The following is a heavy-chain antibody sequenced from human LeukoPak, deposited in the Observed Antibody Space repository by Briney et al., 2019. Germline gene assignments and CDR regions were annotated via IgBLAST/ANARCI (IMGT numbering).Heavy chain of an antibody. CDR1: GGSISSYY. CDR2: IYYSGST. Sequence: SETLSLTCTVSGGSISSYYWSWIRQPPGKGLEWIGYIYYSGSTNYNPSLKSRVTISVDTSKNQFSLKLSSVTAADTAVYYCARAGYYYDSSGYYYFHWFDPWGQGTLVTVSS. V-gene: IGHV4-59*01. CDR3: ARAGYYYDSSGYYYFHWFDP. D-gene: IGHD3-22*01. J-gene: IGHJ5*02.